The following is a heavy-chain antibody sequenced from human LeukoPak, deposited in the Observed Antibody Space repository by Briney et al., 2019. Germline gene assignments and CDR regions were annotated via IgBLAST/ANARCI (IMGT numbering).Heavy chain of an antibody. J-gene: IGHJ3*02. D-gene: IGHD5-18*01. V-gene: IGHV3-53*01. CDR2: IYSGGST. CDR3: ARVDTAMDAFDI. Sequence: PGRCLRLACAASGFTVSSNYMSWVRQAPGKWLEWVSVIYSGGSTYYADSVKGRFTISRDNSKNTLYLQMNSLRAEDTAVYYCARVDTAMDAFDIWGQGTMVSVSS. CDR1: GFTVSSNY.